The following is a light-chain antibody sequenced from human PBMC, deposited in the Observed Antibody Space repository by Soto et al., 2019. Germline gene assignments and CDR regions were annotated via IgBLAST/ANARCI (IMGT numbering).Light chain of an antibody. Sequence: QAVVTQEPSLTVSPGGTVTLTCASSTGAVTSGYYPNWFQQKPGQAPRALIYNTSNKHSWTPARFSGSLLVGKAALTLSGVQPEDEAEYYCLLYYGGAQVFGGGTKLTVL. V-gene: IGLV7-43*01. CDR3: LLYYGGAQV. J-gene: IGLJ2*01. CDR1: TGAVTSGYY. CDR2: NTS.